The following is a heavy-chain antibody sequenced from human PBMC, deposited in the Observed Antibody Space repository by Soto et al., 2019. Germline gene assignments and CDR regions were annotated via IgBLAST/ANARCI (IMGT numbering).Heavy chain of an antibody. D-gene: IGHD1-1*01. Sequence: ASVKVSCKAPRYIFTAYFMHWVRQAPGQGLEWMGWINPNNGATHYGLSFQGRVTMTRDTSISTAYMELSSLRSADTAVYYCASHDPGAWFDPWGQGTLVTVSS. CDR3: ASHDPGAWFDP. V-gene: IGHV1-2*02. J-gene: IGHJ5*02. CDR2: INPNNGAT. CDR1: RYIFTAYF.